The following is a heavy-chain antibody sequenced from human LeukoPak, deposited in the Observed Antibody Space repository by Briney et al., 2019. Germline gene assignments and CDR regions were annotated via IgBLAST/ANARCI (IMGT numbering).Heavy chain of an antibody. V-gene: IGHV1-18*01. CDR2: ISAYNGDT. J-gene: IGHJ4*02. D-gene: IGHD4-11*01. Sequence: GASVKVSCKASGYTFTSYAFSWVRQAPGQGLEWMGWISAYNGDTNYAQKFQGRVTMTTDTSTSTAYMELRSLRSDDTAVYYCVREYSTAIYYFDYWGQGTLVTVSS. CDR3: VREYSTAIYYFDY. CDR1: GYTFTSYA.